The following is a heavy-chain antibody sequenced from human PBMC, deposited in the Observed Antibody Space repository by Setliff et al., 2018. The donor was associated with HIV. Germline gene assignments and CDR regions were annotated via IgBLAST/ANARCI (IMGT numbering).Heavy chain of an antibody. D-gene: IGHD6-13*01. CDR3: ARSNPGITAGLLAY. V-gene: IGHV4-59*12. J-gene: IGHJ4*02. CDR2: IFYSGRT. CDR1: GGSMNNYY. Sequence: SETLSLTCNVSGGSMNNYYWNWIRQSPGKGLEWIGYIFYSGRTSYNPSLNSRVTMSIDTSKNQISLKLNSVTAADTATYYCARSNPGITAGLLAYWGPGTLVTVSS.